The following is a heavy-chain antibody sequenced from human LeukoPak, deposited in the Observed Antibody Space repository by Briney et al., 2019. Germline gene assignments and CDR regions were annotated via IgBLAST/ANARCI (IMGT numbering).Heavy chain of an antibody. CDR1: GFTFSSYW. V-gene: IGHV3-74*01. CDR3: AREIRELCSGGSCYGAKGYYYGMDV. CDR2: INGDGRNI. J-gene: IGHJ6*02. D-gene: IGHD2-15*01. Sequence: GGSLRLSCVASGFTFSSYWMHWVRQDPRKGLVWVSRINGDGRNINYADSVRGRFTISRDNAKNTLYLQMNTLRVEDTAVYYCAREIRELCSGGSCYGAKGYYYGMDVWGQGTTVTVSS.